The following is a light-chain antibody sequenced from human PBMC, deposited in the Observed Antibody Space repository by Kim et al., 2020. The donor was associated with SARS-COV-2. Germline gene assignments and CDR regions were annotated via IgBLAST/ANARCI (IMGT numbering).Light chain of an antibody. CDR3: CSYAGSYTLPYV. V-gene: IGLV2-11*01. CDR2: DVT. Sequence: QSALTQPRSVSGSPGQSVTISCTGTNSEVGEYNYVSWYQQHPGKAPRLIIYDVTKRPSGIPDHFSGSRSGNTASLTISGLQAEDEADYYCCSYAGSYTLPYVFGTGTKVTVL. CDR1: NSEVGEYNY. J-gene: IGLJ1*01.